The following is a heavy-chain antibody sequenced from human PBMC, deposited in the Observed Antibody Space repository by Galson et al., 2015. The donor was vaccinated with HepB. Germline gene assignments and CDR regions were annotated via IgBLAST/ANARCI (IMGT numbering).Heavy chain of an antibody. D-gene: IGHD6-19*01. CDR1: GCSFDEYT. V-gene: IGHV3-43*01. Sequence: SLRLSRAASGCSFDEYTMHWLRPAPGKGLEWVSLISWVGGSTYYADSVQGRFTISRDNSKNSLYLQMNSLRTEDNALYYCAKGGIAVAGKRYFDYWGQGTLVTVSS. CDR3: AKGGIAVAGKRYFDY. CDR2: ISWVGGST. J-gene: IGHJ4*02.